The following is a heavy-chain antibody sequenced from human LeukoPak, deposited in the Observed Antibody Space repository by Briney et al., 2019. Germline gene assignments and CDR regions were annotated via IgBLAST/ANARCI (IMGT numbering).Heavy chain of an antibody. CDR2: LRGNGDT. Sequence: GGSLRLSCAASGFSFSTYAMSWVREAPARGLEWVSSLRGNGDTFYADSVKGRFTLSRDDSRNTVYLQMNNLRVEDTAVYYCAKANWISNADAVFWGQGTVVTVSS. CDR1: GFSFSTYA. CDR3: AKANWISNADAVF. V-gene: IGHV3-23*01. D-gene: IGHD1-1*01. J-gene: IGHJ4*02.